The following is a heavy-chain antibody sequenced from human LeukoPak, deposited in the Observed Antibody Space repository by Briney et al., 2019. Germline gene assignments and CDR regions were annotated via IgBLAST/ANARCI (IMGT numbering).Heavy chain of an antibody. V-gene: IGHV4-38-2*01. CDR1: GYSLSSGYY. CDR2: IYHSGST. Sequence: SETLSLTCAVSGYSLSSGYYWGWIRQPPGKGLDWIGSIYHSGSTYYNPSLKSRVTISADASKNQFSPKLSSVTAADTAVYYCARLQSPYCSSTSCYAGGAFDIWGQGTMVTVSS. J-gene: IGHJ3*02. D-gene: IGHD2-2*01. CDR3: ARLQSPYCSSTSCYAGGAFDI.